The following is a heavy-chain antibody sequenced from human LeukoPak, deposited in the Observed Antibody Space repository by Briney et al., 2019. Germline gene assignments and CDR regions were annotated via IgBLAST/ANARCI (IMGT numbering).Heavy chain of an antibody. J-gene: IGHJ4*02. V-gene: IGHV3-23*01. CDR1: GFTFSRHW. CDR2: ITTSDGNT. Sequence: PGGSLRLSCAASGFTFSRHWMTWVRQAPGKGLEWVSTITTSDGNTYYADSVKGRFTVSRDNSKNTLFLQMNSLRAEDTAVYYCAKDGGLWVSAHWGDSWGRGTLVTVSS. CDR3: AKDGGLWVSAHWGDS. D-gene: IGHD7-27*01.